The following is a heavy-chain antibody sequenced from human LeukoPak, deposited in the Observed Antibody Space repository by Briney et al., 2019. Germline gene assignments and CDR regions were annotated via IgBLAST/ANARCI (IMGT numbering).Heavy chain of an antibody. CDR1: GYTFTSYD. CDR2: MNPNSGNT. D-gene: IGHD2-15*01. CDR3: ARESVYCSGGSCYSKRIDY. J-gene: IGHJ4*02. V-gene: IGHV1-8*01. Sequence: ASVKVSCKASGYTFTSYDINWVRQATGQGLAWMGWMNPNSGNTGYAQKFQGRVTMTRNTSISTAYMELSSLRSEDTAVYYCARESVYCSGGSCYSKRIDYWGQGTLVTVSS.